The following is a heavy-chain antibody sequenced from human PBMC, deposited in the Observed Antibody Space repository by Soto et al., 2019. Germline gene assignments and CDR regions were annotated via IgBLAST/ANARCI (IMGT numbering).Heavy chain of an antibody. V-gene: IGHV4-39*01. J-gene: IGHJ6*02. Sequence: SETLSLTCTVSGGSISSSSYYWGWIRQPPGKGLEWIGSIYYSGSTYYNPSLKSRVTISVDTSKNQFSLKLSSVTAADTAVYYCARRDLYGDSPKGGYYYYGMDVWGQGTTVTVSS. CDR2: IYYSGST. CDR1: GGSISSSSYY. CDR3: ARRDLYGDSPKGGYYYYGMDV. D-gene: IGHD4-17*01.